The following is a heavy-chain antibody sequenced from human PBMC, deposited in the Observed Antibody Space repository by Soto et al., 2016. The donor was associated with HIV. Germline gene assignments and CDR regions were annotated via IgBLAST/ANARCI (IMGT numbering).Heavy chain of an antibody. CDR3: ARDVRGVFDY. CDR2: INPGSGGA. V-gene: IGHV1-2*02. J-gene: IGHJ4*02. Sequence: QVQLVQSGAEVKKPGASVKVSCKASGYTFTGYYMHWVRQAPGQGLEWMAWINPGSGGANYAQKFQGRVTMTRDTSISTAYMELTRLRSDDTAVYYCARDVRGVFDYWSQGTLVTVSS. D-gene: IGHD3-10*02. CDR1: GYTFTGYY.